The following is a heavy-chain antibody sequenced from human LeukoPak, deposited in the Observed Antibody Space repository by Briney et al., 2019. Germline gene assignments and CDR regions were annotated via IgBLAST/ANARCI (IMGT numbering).Heavy chain of an antibody. V-gene: IGHV1-8*03. CDR3: ARAKMTTVTGEGIDY. D-gene: IGHD4-17*01. J-gene: IGHJ4*02. CDR2: INPNTGKT. Sequence: ASVKVSCKTSGYIFTSADINWVRQASGQGLEWMGYINPNTGKTGYAQKFQGRVTITRDTAINTVYMELSSLASEDTAVYYCARAKMTTVTGEGIDYWGQGTLVTVSS. CDR1: GYIFTSAD.